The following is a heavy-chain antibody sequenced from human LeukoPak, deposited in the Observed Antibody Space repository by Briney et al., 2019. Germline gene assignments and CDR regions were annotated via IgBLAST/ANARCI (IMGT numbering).Heavy chain of an antibody. CDR2: IYTTGTS. V-gene: IGHV4-4*07. CDR1: GGSFSSYY. D-gene: IGHD3-22*01. CDR3: ARAGDPSYYDRRGYYFAF. Sequence: SETLSLTCTVFGGSFSSYYWSWVRQPAGKGLEWIGRIYTTGTSKYNPSLQSRVTMSVDKSKRQFSLNVTSVTAADTAAYYCARAGDPSYYDRRGYYFAFWGQGIQVTVSS. J-gene: IGHJ4*02.